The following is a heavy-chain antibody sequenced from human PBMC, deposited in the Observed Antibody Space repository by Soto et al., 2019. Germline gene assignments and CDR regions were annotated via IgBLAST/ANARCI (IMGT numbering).Heavy chain of an antibody. CDR3: ARPPIAARRLDAFDI. CDR1: GYSFTSYW. J-gene: IGHJ3*02. D-gene: IGHD6-6*01. Sequence: GESLKISCKGSGYSFTSYWIGWVRQMPGKGLEWMGIIYPGDSDTRYSPSFQGQVTISADKSISTAYLQWSSLKASDPAMYYCARPPIAARRLDAFDIWGQGTMVTVSS. CDR2: IYPGDSDT. V-gene: IGHV5-51*01.